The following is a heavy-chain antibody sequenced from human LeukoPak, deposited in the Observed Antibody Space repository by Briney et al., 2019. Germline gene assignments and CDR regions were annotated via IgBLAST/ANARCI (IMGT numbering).Heavy chain of an antibody. V-gene: IGHV1-18*01. Sequence: ASVKVSCKASGYTFTSYGMSWVRQAPGKGLDGMGWISAYNGKTNYAQKLQGRVTMNTDRSPSTADMELRSLRSDDTAVCYCARGNRRSEKEENYSDYWGERAVVTVSS. D-gene: IGHD2/OR15-2a*01. CDR1: GYTFTSYG. J-gene: IGHJ4*02. CDR3: ARGNRRSEKEENYSDY. CDR2: ISAYNGKT.